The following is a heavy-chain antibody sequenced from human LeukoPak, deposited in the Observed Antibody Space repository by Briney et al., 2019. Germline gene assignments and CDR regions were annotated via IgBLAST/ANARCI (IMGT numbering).Heavy chain of an antibody. Sequence: GGSLRLSCAVSGCRCSSSWRNWVRQAPGKGLEWVAYIKQDENKNYYLDSVKGRFTISSDNAKNSLYLQMNSLRVEDTAVYYCGGKGYWGQGTLVTVSS. V-gene: IGHV3-7*05. CDR2: IKQDENKN. CDR1: GCRCSSSW. D-gene: IGHD1-1*01. CDR3: GGKGY. J-gene: IGHJ4*02.